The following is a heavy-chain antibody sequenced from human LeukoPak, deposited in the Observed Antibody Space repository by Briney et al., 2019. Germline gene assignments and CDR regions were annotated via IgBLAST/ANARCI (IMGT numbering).Heavy chain of an antibody. J-gene: IGHJ4*02. CDR1: GGTFSSYA. Sequence: PGGSLRLSCAASGGTFSSYAMSWVRQAPGKGLEWVSAISGSGGSTYYADSVKGLFTISRDNSKNTLYLQMNTLRARHTAVYYCANRNSGSYGYWGQGTLVTVSS. CDR2: ISGSGGST. CDR3: ANRNSGSYGY. D-gene: IGHD1-26*01. V-gene: IGHV3-23*01.